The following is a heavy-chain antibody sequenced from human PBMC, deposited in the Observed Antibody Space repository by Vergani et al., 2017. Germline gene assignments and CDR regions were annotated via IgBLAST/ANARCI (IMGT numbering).Heavy chain of an antibody. Sequence: QVQLQESGPGLVKPSETLYLTCTVSGGSISSYYWSWIRQPPGKGLEWIGYIYYSGSTNYNPSVQSRVNISVDTSKNQFSLKLSSVTAADTAVYYCARVRVVPAAKQPDAFDIWGQGTMVTVSS. CDR3: ARVRVVPAAKQPDAFDI. D-gene: IGHD2-2*01. CDR1: GGSISSYY. V-gene: IGHV4-59*01. CDR2: IYYSGST. J-gene: IGHJ3*02.